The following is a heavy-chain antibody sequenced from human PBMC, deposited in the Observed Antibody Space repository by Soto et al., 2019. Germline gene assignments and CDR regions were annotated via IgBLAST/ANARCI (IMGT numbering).Heavy chain of an antibody. Sequence: GGSLRLSCAASGFTFSSYWMSWVRQAPGKGLEWVANIKQDGSEKYYVDSVKGRFTISRDNAKNSLYLQMNSLRAEDTAVYYCAREGYDNYYYYRMDVWGQGTTVTVSS. CDR2: IKQDGSEK. J-gene: IGHJ6*02. CDR3: AREGYDNYYYYRMDV. D-gene: IGHD1-1*01. CDR1: GFTFSSYW. V-gene: IGHV3-7*03.